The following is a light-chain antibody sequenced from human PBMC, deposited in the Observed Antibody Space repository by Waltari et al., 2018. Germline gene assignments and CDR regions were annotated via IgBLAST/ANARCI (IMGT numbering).Light chain of an antibody. CDR3: QQFNSYPQFT. CDR1: QGISSA. V-gene: IGKV1-13*02. J-gene: IGKJ3*01. Sequence: AIQLTQSPSSLSASVRDRATITCRASQGISSALAWYQQKPGKAPKLLIYDASSLESGVPSRFSGSGSGTDVTLTISSLQPEDFATYYCQQFNSYPQFTFGPGTKVDIK. CDR2: DAS.